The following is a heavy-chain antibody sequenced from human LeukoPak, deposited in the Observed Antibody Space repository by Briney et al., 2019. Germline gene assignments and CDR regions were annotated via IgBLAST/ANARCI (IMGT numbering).Heavy chain of an antibody. CDR2: INQHGSEK. D-gene: IGHD3/OR15-3a*01. Sequence: GGSLRLSCAASGFTFGTYWMSWVRQAPGQGLEGVANINQHGSEKYYLDSVKGRFTISRDNTKNSVYLQMNSLRAEDTAVYYCARGADFFDYWGQGTLVTVSS. CDR1: GFTFGTYW. J-gene: IGHJ4*02. V-gene: IGHV3-7*01. CDR3: ARGADFFDY.